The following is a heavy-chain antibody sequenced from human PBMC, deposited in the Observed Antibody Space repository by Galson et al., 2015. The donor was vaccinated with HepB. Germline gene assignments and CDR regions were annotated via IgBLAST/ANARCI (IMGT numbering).Heavy chain of an antibody. Sequence: SGYSFIDYYINWVRQVPGQGLEWMGRLNPDTGEANYAQSFQGRVIMTRDTSISTASMELSRLRSDDTAIFYCARSRGVTDDYFDFWGRGTLVTVST. CDR1: GYSFIDYY. V-gene: IGHV1-2*06. CDR2: LNPDTGEA. D-gene: IGHD2-21*02. J-gene: IGHJ4*02. CDR3: ARSRGVTDDYFDF.